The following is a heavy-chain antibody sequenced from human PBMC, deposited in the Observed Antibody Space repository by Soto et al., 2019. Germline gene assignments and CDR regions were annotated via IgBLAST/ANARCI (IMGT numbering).Heavy chain of an antibody. Sequence: SETLSLTCTVSGGSISSYYWSCIRQPPGKGLEWIGYVHYSGTTNYSPSLKSRVTISVDTSKNQFSLKLSSVTAADTAVYYCARQLRAAVDYCGKGNLVTVSS. CDR1: GGSISSYY. CDR3: ARQLRAAVDY. CDR2: VHYSGTT. J-gene: IGHJ4*02. V-gene: IGHV4-59*08.